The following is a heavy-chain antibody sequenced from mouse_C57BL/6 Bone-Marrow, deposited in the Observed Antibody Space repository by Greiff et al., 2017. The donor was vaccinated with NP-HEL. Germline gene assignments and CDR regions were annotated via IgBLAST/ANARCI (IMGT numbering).Heavy chain of an antibody. Sequence: DVKLQESGPGLVKPSQSLSLTCSVTGYSITSGYYWNWIRQFPGNKLEWMGYISYDGSNNYNPSLKNRISITRDTSKNQFFLKLNSVTTEDTATYYCARRKWLRLYYFDYWGQGTTLTVSS. J-gene: IGHJ2*01. V-gene: IGHV3-6*01. D-gene: IGHD2-2*01. CDR2: ISYDGSN. CDR1: GYSITSGYY. CDR3: ARRKWLRLYYFDY.